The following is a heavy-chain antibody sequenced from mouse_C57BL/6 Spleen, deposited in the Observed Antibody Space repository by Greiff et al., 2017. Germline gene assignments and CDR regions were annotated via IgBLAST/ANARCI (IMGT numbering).Heavy chain of an antibody. Sequence: VQLQQSGPELVKPGASVKISCKASGYAFSSSWMNWVKQSPGKGLEWIGRIYPGDGDTNYNGKFKGKATLTADKSSSTAYMQLSSLTSEDSAVYFCARGDRFDYWGQGTTLTVSS. V-gene: IGHV1-82*01. CDR2: IYPGDGDT. CDR1: GYAFSSSW. CDR3: ARGDRFDY. J-gene: IGHJ2*01.